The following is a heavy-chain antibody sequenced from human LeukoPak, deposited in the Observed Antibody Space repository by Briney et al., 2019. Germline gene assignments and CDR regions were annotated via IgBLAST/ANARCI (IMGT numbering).Heavy chain of an antibody. V-gene: IGHV4-34*01. J-gene: IGHJ4*02. CDR2: INHSGST. CDR1: GGSFSGYY. Sequence: SETLSLTCAVYGGSFSGYYWSWIRQPPGKGLEWIGEINHSGSTNYNPSLKSRVTILVDTSKNQFSLKLSSVTAADTAVYYCARGPTYYYDSSGYLNYWGQGTLVTVSS. CDR3: ARGPTYYYDSSGYLNY. D-gene: IGHD3-22*01.